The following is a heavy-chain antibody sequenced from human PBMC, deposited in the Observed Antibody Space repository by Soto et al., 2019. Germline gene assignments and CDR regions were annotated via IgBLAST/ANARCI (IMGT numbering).Heavy chain of an antibody. Sequence: SETLSLTCTVSGGSISSYYWSWIRQPPGKGLEWIGNIYYSGSTYYNPSLKSRVTISVDTSKNQFSLKLSSVTAADTAVYYCMLGSGWKDFDYWGQGTPVTGSS. CDR1: GGSISSYY. CDR3: MLGSGWKDFDY. J-gene: IGHJ4*02. CDR2: IYYSGST. D-gene: IGHD3-22*01. V-gene: IGHV4-59*04.